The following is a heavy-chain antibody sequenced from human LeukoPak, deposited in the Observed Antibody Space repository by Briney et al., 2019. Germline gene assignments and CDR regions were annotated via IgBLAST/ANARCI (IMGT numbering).Heavy chain of an antibody. Sequence: GGSLRLSCAASGFTFDDYAMHWVRQAPGKGLEWVSGISWNSGSIGYADSVKGRFTISRDNAKNSLYLQMNSLRAEDTALYYCAKDSSRLGELSLADYWGQGTLVTVSP. CDR1: GFTFDDYA. V-gene: IGHV3-9*01. CDR2: ISWNSGSI. CDR3: AKDSSRLGELSLADY. D-gene: IGHD3-16*02. J-gene: IGHJ4*02.